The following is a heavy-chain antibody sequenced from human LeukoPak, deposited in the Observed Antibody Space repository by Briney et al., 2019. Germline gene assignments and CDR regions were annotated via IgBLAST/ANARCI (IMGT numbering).Heavy chain of an antibody. CDR1: GYTFTDYY. CDR3: ARGPGGFDI. CDR2: INPNNGGT. Sequence: ASVKVSCNASGYTFTDYYMHWVRQAPGQGVEWMAWINPNNGGTDYAQKFQGRVTMTRDTSISTAYMELSRLTSDDTAVYYCARGPGGFDIWGQGTMVTVSS. V-gene: IGHV1-2*02. D-gene: IGHD2-15*01. J-gene: IGHJ3*02.